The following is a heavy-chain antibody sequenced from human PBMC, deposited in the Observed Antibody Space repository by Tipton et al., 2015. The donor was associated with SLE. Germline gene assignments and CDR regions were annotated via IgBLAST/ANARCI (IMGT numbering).Heavy chain of an antibody. CDR1: GGSISSSSYY. CDR2: IYYSGST. D-gene: IGHD2-15*01. V-gene: IGHV4-39*07. J-gene: IGHJ3*02. CDR3: ARAVCSGGSCSPGAFDI. Sequence: TLSLTCTVSGGSISSSSYYWGWIRQPPGKGLEWIGSIYYSGSTYYNPSLKSRVTISVDTSKNQFSLKLSSVTAADTAVYYCARAVCSGGSCSPGAFDIWGQGTMVTVSS.